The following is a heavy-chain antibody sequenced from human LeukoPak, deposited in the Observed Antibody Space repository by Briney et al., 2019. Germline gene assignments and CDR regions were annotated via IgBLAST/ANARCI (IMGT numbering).Heavy chain of an antibody. J-gene: IGHJ4*02. CDR2: INHSGST. V-gene: IGHV4-34*01. CDR1: GGSFSGYY. Sequence: SETLSLTCAVYGGSFSGYYWSWIRQPPGKGLEWIGEINHSGSTYYNPSLKSRVTISVDTFKKQFSLKLSSVTAADTAVYYCARFGDYGDDYWGQGTLVTVSS. CDR3: ARFGDYGDDY. D-gene: IGHD4-17*01.